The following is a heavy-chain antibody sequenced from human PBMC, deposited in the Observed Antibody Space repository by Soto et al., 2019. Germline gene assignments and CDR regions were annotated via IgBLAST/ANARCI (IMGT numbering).Heavy chain of an antibody. CDR3: ASSETIFGVVKYVFDY. J-gene: IGHJ4*02. CDR1: GYTFTSYA. Sequence: ASVKVSCKASGYTFTSYAMHWVRQAPGQRLEWMGWINAGNGNTKYSQKFQGRVTITRDTSASTAYMELSSLRSEDTAVYYCASSETIFGVVKYVFDYWGQGTLVTVSS. CDR2: INAGNGNT. D-gene: IGHD3-3*01. V-gene: IGHV1-3*01.